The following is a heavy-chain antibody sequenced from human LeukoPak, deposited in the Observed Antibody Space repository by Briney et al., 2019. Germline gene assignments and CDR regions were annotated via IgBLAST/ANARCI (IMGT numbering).Heavy chain of an antibody. CDR1: GYTFTSYY. V-gene: IGHV1-46*01. Sequence: ASVKVSCKASGYTFTSYYMHWVRQAPGQGLEWMGTINPSGGSTSYAQKFQGRVTMTRDTSTSTVYMELSSLRSEDTAVYYCARVPSRYCSSTSCPTWYYYYGMDVWGQGTTVTVSS. D-gene: IGHD2-2*01. CDR2: INPSGGST. J-gene: IGHJ6*02. CDR3: ARVPSRYCSSTSCPTWYYYYGMDV.